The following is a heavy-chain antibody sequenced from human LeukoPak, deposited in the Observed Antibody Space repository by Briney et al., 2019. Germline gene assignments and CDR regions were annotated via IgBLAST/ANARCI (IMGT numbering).Heavy chain of an antibody. CDR3: ARLSVIVGAALEYYYYYMDV. CDR1: GDSISDSY. Sequence: SETLSLTCTVSGDSISDSYWSWIRQPPGKGLEWIGSIYYSGSTYYNPSLKSRVTISADKSKNQVSLKLTSVTAADTAVYYCARLSVIVGAALEYYYYYMDVWGQGTTVTVSS. D-gene: IGHD1-26*01. CDR2: IYYSGST. V-gene: IGHV4-38-2*02. J-gene: IGHJ6*03.